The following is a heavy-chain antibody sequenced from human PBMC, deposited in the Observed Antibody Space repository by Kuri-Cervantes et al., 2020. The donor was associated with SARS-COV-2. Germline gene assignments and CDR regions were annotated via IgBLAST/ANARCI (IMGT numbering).Heavy chain of an antibody. D-gene: IGHD2-2*02. Sequence: SETLSLTCAVSGYSISSGYYWGWIRQPPGKGLEWIGSIYHSGSTHYKPSLKSRVTLSVDTSKNQFSLKLSSVTAAATAVYHCARGGGGYCSSTSCYSYYYMDVWGKGTTVTVSS. V-gene: IGHV4-38-2*01. CDR3: ARGGGGYCSSTSCYSYYYMDV. CDR1: GYSISSGYY. J-gene: IGHJ6*03. CDR2: IYHSGST.